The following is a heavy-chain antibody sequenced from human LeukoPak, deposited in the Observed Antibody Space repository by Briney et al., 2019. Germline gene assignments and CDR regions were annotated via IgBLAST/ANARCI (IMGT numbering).Heavy chain of an antibody. CDR1: GDTFNGNY. CDR3: ARDMGLETPVVYYYGLDV. Sequence: ASVKVSCKPSGDTFNGNYIHWVRQAPGLGLEGMGWINPNSGGTNYAQRFQGRVTMTRDTSITTAYMELSRLRSDDTAVYYCARDMGLETPVVYYYGLDVWGQGTTVTVSS. J-gene: IGHJ6*02. V-gene: IGHV1-2*02. D-gene: IGHD3-10*01. CDR2: INPNSGGT.